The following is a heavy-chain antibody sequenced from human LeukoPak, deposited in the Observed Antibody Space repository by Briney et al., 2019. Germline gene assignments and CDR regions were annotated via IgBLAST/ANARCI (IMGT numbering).Heavy chain of an antibody. D-gene: IGHD4-17*01. V-gene: IGHV3-21*01. CDR3: ARDKNSEITTVDY. Sequence: GGSLRLSCAASGFTFSSYNMNWVRQAPGKGLEWVSSISSSSSYIYYADSVKGRFTISRDNAKNSLYLQMNSLRAEDTAVYYCARDKNSEITTVDYWGRGTLVTVSS. CDR2: ISSSSSYI. CDR1: GFTFSSYN. J-gene: IGHJ4*02.